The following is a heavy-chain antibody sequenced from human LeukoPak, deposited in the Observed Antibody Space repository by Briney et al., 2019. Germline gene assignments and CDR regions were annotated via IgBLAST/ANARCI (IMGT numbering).Heavy chain of an antibody. CDR1: GGSISSYY. CDR3: ARVGQQLVLSWFDP. D-gene: IGHD6-13*01. V-gene: IGHV4-59*01. J-gene: IGHJ5*02. Sequence: SETLSLTCTVSGGSISSYYWSWIRQPPGKGLEWIGYIYYSGSTNYNPSLKSRVTISVDTSKNQFSLKLSSVTAADTAVYYCARVGQQLVLSWFDPWGQGTLVTVSS. CDR2: IYYSGST.